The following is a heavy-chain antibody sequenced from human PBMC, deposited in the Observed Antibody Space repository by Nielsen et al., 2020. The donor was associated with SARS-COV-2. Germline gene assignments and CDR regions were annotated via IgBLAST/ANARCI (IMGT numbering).Heavy chain of an antibody. CDR3: ARGSAIFGVVTAD. D-gene: IGHD3-3*01. Sequence: SETLSLTCTVSGGSISSGGYYWGWIRQPPGKGLEWIGYIYYSGSTYYNPSLKSRVTISVDTSKNQFSLKLSSVTAADTAVYYCARGSAIFGVVTADWGQGTLVTVSS. CDR2: IYYSGST. CDR1: GGSISSGGYY. J-gene: IGHJ4*02. V-gene: IGHV4-30-4*08.